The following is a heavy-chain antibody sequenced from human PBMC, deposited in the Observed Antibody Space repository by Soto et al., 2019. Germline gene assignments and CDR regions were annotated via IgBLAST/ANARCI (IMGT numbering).Heavy chain of an antibody. Sequence: GGSLRLSCAXXXXTXSXYXXXXVRQAPGKGLEWVSAISGSGGSTYYADSVKGRFTISRDNSKNTLYLQMNSLRAEDTAVYYCAKGNQNGYYWGQGTLVTX. CDR2: ISGSGGST. D-gene: IGHD1-1*01. CDR3: AKGNQNGYY. CDR1: XXTXSXYX. V-gene: IGHV3-23*01. J-gene: IGHJ4*02.